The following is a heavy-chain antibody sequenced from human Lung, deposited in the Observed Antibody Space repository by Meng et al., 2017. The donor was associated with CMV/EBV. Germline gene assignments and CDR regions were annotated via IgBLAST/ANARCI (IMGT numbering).Heavy chain of an antibody. J-gene: IGHJ6*02. CDR2: IYYTGRT. CDR3: ARDRDSPVWHQNGMAV. D-gene: IGHD2-8*01. CDR1: GGSVSHSGYY. V-gene: IGHV4-39*07. Sequence: SETLSLXCTVSGGSVSHSGYYWGWIRQPPGKGLEWIATIYYTGRTYYNPSLKSRVTISVDTSKNQFSLKVNSVTAADTAVYYCARDRDSPVWHQNGMAVXSQGXTVTVSS.